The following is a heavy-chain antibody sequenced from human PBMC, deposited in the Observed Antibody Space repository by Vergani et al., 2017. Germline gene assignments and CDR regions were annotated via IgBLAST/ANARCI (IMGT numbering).Heavy chain of an antibody. Sequence: EVQLVESGGGLVQPGRSLRLSCAASGFTFDDYAMHWVRQAPGKGLEWVSGISGSGGFTYYADSVKGRFTISRDNSKNTMFLQMNNLRAEDTAVYYCAKDNVPGYYDSSGYCDYLGQGTLVTVSS. V-gene: IGHV3-23*04. CDR3: AKDNVPGYYDSSGYCDY. CDR1: GFTFDDYA. D-gene: IGHD3-22*01. J-gene: IGHJ4*02. CDR2: ISGSGGFT.